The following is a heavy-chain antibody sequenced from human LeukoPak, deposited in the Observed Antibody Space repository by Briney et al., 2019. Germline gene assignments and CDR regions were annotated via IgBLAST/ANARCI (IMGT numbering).Heavy chain of an antibody. V-gene: IGHV5-51*01. D-gene: IGHD6-19*01. CDR1: GYSFASYW. CDR3: ARGSGWYNP. Sequence: GESLKISCKGSGYSFASYWIAWVRQMPGRGLEWMGIIYPSDSDIRYNPSFQGQVTISADKSINTAYLQWSSLKASDTAMYYCARGSGWYNPWGQGTLATVSS. J-gene: IGHJ4*02. CDR2: IYPSDSDI.